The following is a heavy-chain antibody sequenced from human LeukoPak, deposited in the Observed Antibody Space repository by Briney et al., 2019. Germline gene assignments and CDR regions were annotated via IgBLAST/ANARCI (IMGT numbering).Heavy chain of an antibody. V-gene: IGHV4-59*08. CDR3: ARLNPYQLLLDY. CDR1: GGSISSYY. Sequence: SETLSLTCAVSGGSISSYYWSWIRQPPGKGLEWIGYIYYSGSTNYNPSLKSRVTISVDTSKNQFSLKLSSVTAADTAVYYCARLNPYQLLLDYWGQGTLVTVSS. D-gene: IGHD2-2*01. J-gene: IGHJ4*02. CDR2: IYYSGST.